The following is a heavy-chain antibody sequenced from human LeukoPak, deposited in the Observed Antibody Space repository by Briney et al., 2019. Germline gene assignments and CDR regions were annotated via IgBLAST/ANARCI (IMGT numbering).Heavy chain of an antibody. Sequence: GASVKVSCKASGYTFTGYYMHWVRQAPGQGLEWMGWINPNSGGTNYAQKFQGRVTMTRDTSISTAYMELSRLRSDDTAVYYCARTYISGAVAGLFDYYYYYGMDVWGQGTTVTVSS. CDR1: GYTFTGYY. CDR3: ARTYISGAVAGLFDYYYYYGMDV. J-gene: IGHJ6*02. V-gene: IGHV1-2*02. D-gene: IGHD6-19*01. CDR2: INPNSGGT.